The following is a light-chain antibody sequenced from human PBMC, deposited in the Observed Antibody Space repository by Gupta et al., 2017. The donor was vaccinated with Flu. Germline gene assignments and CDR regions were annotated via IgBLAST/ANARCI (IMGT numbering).Light chain of an antibody. CDR2: GAS. J-gene: IGKJ2*01. V-gene: IGKV1-39*01. CDR1: QKVHTY. Sequence: DIQMTQSPSSLSASVGDRVTITCRASQKVHTYLNWYQQRPGNAPKLLIHGASSLQSGVPSRFSGSGSGTNFILTISSLQAGDFATYYCQQTHSFPNTFGQGTKLDIK. CDR3: QQTHSFPNT.